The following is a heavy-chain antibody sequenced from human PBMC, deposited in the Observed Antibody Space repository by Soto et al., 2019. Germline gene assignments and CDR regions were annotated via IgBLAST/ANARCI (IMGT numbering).Heavy chain of an antibody. D-gene: IGHD3-3*01. CDR3: AKAVSDFWSGYYTGWYYYYGMDV. CDR2: ISGSGGST. Sequence: GGSLRLSCAASGFTFSSYAMSWVRQAPGKGLEWVSAISGSGGSTYYADSVKGRFTISRDNSKNTLYLQMNSLRAEDTAVYYCAKAVSDFWSGYYTGWYYYYGMDVWGQGTTVTVSS. J-gene: IGHJ6*02. V-gene: IGHV3-23*01. CDR1: GFTFSSYA.